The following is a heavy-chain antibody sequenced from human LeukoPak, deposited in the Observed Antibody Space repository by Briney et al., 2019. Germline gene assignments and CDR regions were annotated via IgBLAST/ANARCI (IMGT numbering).Heavy chain of an antibody. CDR3: ASGLRYFDLYY. V-gene: IGHV4-59*08. J-gene: IGHJ4*02. CDR1: GASISSYY. Sequence: PSETLSLTCTVSGASISSYYWSWIRQPPGKGLEWIGYIYYSGSTNYNPSLKSRVTISVDTSKNQFSLKLSSVTAADTAVYYCASGLRYFDLYYWGQRTLVTVSS. CDR2: IYYSGST. D-gene: IGHD3-9*01.